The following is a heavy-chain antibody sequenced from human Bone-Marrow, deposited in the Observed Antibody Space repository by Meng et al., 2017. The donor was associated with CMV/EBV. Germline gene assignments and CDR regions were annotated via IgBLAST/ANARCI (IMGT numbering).Heavy chain of an antibody. J-gene: IGHJ4*02. D-gene: IGHD5-24*01. CDR2: IYYSGST. CDR1: GFSLSNARMG. Sequence: SGPTLVKPTETLTLTCTVSGFSLSNARMGVSWIRQPPGKGLEWIGYIYYSGSTNYNPSLKSRVTISVDTSKNQFSLKLSSVTAADTAVYYCARQVDGYRVDYWGQGTLVTVSS. CDR3: ARQVDGYRVDY. V-gene: IGHV4-61*01.